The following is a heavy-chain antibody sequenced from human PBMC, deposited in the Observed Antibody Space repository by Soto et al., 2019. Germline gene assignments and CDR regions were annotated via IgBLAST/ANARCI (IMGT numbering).Heavy chain of an antibody. Sequence: SETLSLTCTVSGDSISSSSYYWGWIRQPPGKGLEWIGSIYYSGSTYYNPSLKSRVTISVDTSKNQFSLKLSSVTAADTAVYYCARSDCSGGSCPFDYWGQGTLVTVSS. V-gene: IGHV4-39*01. CDR3: ARSDCSGGSCPFDY. CDR2: IYYSGST. J-gene: IGHJ4*02. D-gene: IGHD2-15*01. CDR1: GDSISSSSYY.